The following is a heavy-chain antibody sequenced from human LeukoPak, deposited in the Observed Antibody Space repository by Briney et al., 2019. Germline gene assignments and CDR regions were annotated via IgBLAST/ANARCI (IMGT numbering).Heavy chain of an antibody. CDR3: ARATMVRGVILNDY. V-gene: IGHV1-69*06. D-gene: IGHD3-10*01. CDR2: IIPIFGTA. J-gene: IGHJ4*02. Sequence: GASVKVSCKASGGTFSSYAISWVRQAPGQGLEWMGGIIPIFGTANYAQKFQGRVTITADKSTSTAYMELSSLRSEDTAVYYCARATMVRGVILNDYWGQGTLVTVSS. CDR1: GGTFSSYA.